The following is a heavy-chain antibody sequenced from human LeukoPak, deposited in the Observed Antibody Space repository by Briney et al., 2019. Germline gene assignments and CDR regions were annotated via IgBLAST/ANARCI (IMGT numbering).Heavy chain of an antibody. J-gene: IGHJ4*02. V-gene: IGHV4-4*07. CDR1: GASIQSFF. D-gene: IGHD7-27*01. Sequence: PSETLSLTCSVSGASIQSFFWSWIRQSAGKELEWIGRISTTGSTYYNPSFKSRVTMSADASRSQFSMRLRSVTAADTAVYYCARSPATIGWNWGYYFDYWGQGNLVTVSS. CDR2: ISTTGST. CDR3: ARSPATIGWNWGYYFDY.